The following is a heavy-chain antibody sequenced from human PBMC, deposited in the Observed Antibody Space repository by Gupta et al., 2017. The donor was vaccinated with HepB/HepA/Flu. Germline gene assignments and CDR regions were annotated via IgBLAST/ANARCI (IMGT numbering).Heavy chain of an antibody. J-gene: IGHJ3*02. Sequence: QVQLVQSGAEVKKPGSSVKVSCKASGGTFSSYAISWVRQAPGQGLEWMGGIIPIFGTANYAQKVQGRVTITADESTSTAYMELSRLRSEDTAVYYCATIRDRGATRSAFDIWGQGTMVTVSS. CDR3: ATIRDRGATRSAFDI. D-gene: IGHD5-12*01. V-gene: IGHV1-69*01. CDR1: GGTFSSYA. CDR2: IIPIFGTA.